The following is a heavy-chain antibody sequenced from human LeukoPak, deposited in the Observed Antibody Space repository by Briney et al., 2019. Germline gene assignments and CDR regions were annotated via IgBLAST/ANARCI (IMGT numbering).Heavy chain of an antibody. D-gene: IGHD3-22*01. Sequence: GRSLRLSCAASGFTLSSYGMHWVRQAPGKGLEWVAVISYDGSNKYYADSVKGRFTISRDNSKNTLYLQMNSLRAEGTAVYYCAKATYYYDSSGFWGDYWGQGTLVTVSS. CDR3: AKATYYYDSSGFWGDY. CDR1: GFTLSSYG. CDR2: ISYDGSNK. V-gene: IGHV3-30*18. J-gene: IGHJ4*02.